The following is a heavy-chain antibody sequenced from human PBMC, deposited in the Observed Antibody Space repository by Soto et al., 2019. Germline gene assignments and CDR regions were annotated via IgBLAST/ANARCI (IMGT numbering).Heavy chain of an antibody. CDR2: ISAYNGNT. Sequence: QVQLVQSGAEVKKTGASVKVSCKASGYTFTNYAFSWVRQAPGQGREWMGWISAYNGNTNYPQKLQGRVTMTTDTSTSTAYMELRSLRSDDTAVYYCARDLAAAGPFDCWGQGTLVTVSS. V-gene: IGHV1-18*01. CDR1: GYTFTNYA. D-gene: IGHD6-13*01. CDR3: ARDLAAAGPFDC. J-gene: IGHJ4*02.